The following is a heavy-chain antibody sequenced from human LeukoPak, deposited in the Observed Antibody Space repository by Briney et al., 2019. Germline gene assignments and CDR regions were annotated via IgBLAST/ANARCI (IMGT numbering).Heavy chain of an antibody. Sequence: PSETLSLTCAVYGGSFSGHYWSWIRQPPGKGLEWIGEINHSGSTNYNPSLKSRVTISVDTSKNQFSLKLSSVTAADTAVYYCARWGFDSSSWYDYWGQGTLVTVSS. CDR2: INHSGST. V-gene: IGHV4-34*01. J-gene: IGHJ4*02. D-gene: IGHD6-13*01. CDR1: GGSFSGHY. CDR3: ARWGFDSSSWYDY.